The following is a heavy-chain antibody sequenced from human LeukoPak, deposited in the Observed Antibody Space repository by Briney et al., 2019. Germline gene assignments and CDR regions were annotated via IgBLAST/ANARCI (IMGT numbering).Heavy chain of an antibody. CDR1: GYTFSSYG. D-gene: IGHD3-10*01. J-gene: IGHJ4*02. Sequence: ASVKVSCKASGYTFSSYGISWARQAPGQGLEWMGWISAYNGNTNYAQKLQGRVTMTTDTSTSTAYLELRSLRSDDTAVYYCARDTGGYYGSGTYYIFDYWGQGTLVTVSS. CDR3: ARDTGGYYGSGTYYIFDY. CDR2: ISAYNGNT. V-gene: IGHV1-18*01.